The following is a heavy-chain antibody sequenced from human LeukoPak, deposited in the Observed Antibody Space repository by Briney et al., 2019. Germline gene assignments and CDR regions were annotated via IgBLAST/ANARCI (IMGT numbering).Heavy chain of an antibody. J-gene: IGHJ4*02. CDR2: IYYSGST. CDR3: ARGRSYTGGFDY. Sequence: PETLSLTCTVSGGSISSYYWIWIRQPPGKGLEWIGFIYYSGSTNYNPSLKSRVTISLDTSKNQFSLKLNSVTAADTAVYYCARGRSYTGGFDYWGQGTLVTVSS. D-gene: IGHD1-26*01. V-gene: IGHV4-59*01. CDR1: GGSISSYY.